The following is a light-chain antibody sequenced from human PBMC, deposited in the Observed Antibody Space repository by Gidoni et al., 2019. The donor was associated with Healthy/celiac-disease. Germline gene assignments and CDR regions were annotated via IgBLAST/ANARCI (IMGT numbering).Light chain of an antibody. CDR3: QQRSNWVWT. CDR1: QSVSSY. J-gene: IGKJ1*01. CDR2: DAS. Sequence: EIVLTQSPATLSLSPEERATLSCRASQSVSSYLAWYQQKPGQAPRLLIYDASNRATGIPARFSGSGSGTDFTLTISSLEPEDFAVYYCQQRSNWVWTFGQGTKVEIK. V-gene: IGKV3-11*01.